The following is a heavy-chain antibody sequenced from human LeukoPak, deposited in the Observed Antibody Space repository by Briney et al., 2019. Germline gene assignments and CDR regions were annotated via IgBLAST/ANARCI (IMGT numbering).Heavy chain of an antibody. CDR3: ARSQNYYGSGDY. CDR1: GGSISSYY. V-gene: IGHV4-59*01. CDR2: IYYSGST. Sequence: SETLSLTCTVSGGSISSYYWSWIRQPPGKGLEWIGYIYYSGSTNYNPSLRSRVTISVDTSKNQFSLKLSSVTAADTAVYYCARSQNYYGSGDYWSQGTLVTVSS. D-gene: IGHD3-10*01. J-gene: IGHJ4*02.